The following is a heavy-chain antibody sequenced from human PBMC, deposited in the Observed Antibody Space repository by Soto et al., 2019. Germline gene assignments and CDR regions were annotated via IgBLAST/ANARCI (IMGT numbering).Heavy chain of an antibody. CDR1: GGSINNHY. D-gene: IGHD7-27*01. J-gene: IGHJ4*02. V-gene: IGHV4-59*11. CDR3: ARANWFFDY. Sequence: QVQLQESGPGLVKPSETLSLTCTVSGGSINNHYWSWIRQPPGQGLEWIGYIYYSGSTNYNPSLKSRVTMSVVTSKNQSSLKLSSLTAADTAIYYCARANWFFDYWGQGTLVTVSS. CDR2: IYYSGST.